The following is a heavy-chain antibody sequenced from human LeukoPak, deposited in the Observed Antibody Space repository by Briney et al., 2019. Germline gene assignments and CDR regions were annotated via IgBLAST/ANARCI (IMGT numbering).Heavy chain of an antibody. J-gene: IGHJ4*02. Sequence: ASVKVSCKASGGTFSSYTFSWVRQAPGQGLEWMGRIIPILGIVNYAQKFRGRVTITADKSTTTAYMEVTSLRSEDTAVYYCAADQYDSRAYELRFDYWGQGTLVTVSS. CDR2: IIPILGIV. CDR3: AADQYDSRAYELRFDY. V-gene: IGHV1-69*02. CDR1: GGTFSSYT. D-gene: IGHD3-22*01.